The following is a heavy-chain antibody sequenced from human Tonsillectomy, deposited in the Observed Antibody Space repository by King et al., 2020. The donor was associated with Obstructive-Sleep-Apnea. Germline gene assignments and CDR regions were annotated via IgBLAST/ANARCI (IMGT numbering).Heavy chain of an antibody. V-gene: IGHV4-39*07. CDR2: LCYSGGT. CDR3: AREEASGTSWIDP. J-gene: IGHJ5*02. D-gene: IGHD6-13*01. CDR1: GGSITSGGYN. Sequence: QLQESGPGLVKPSDTLSLTCSVSGGSITSGGYNWGWIRQPPGKGLEWIGTLCYSGGTFYNPSLMSRVTISLDTSRNQLSLKLSSVTAADTAVYYCAREEASGTSWIDPWGQGTLVTVSS.